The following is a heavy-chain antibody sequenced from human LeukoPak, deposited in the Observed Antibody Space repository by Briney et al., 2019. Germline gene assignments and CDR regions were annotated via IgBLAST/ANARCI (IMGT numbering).Heavy chain of an antibody. CDR1: GGTFSSYA. CDR2: IIPILGIA. D-gene: IGHD6-19*01. CDR3: ARRTEWLALDAFDI. J-gene: IGHJ3*02. Sequence: GASVKVSCKASGGTFSSYAISWVRQAPGQGLEWMGRIIPILGIANYAQKFQGRVTITADKSTSTAYMELSSLRSEDTAVYYCARRTEWLALDAFDIWGKGTMVTVSS. V-gene: IGHV1-69*04.